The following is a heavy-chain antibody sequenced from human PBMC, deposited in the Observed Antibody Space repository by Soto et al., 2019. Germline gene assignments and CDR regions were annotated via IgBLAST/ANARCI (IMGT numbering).Heavy chain of an antibody. Sequence: EVQLLESGGGLVQPGGSLRLSCAASGFPLRNYAMSWVRQAPGRGLEWVSTITGGGATIDYVDSVKGRFTISRDNSKDTLYLQMNSLRAEDTAIYYCAKENDYSNSRHDPLDCWGQGTLVTVSS. CDR3: AKENDYSNSRHDPLDC. CDR2: ITGGGATI. D-gene: IGHD6-13*01. J-gene: IGHJ4*02. CDR1: GFPLRNYA. V-gene: IGHV3-23*01.